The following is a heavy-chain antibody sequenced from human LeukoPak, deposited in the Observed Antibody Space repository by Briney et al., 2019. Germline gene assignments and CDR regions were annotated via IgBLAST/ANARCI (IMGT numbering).Heavy chain of an antibody. J-gene: IGHJ4*02. CDR3: VKRDCPTTYCYGFDY. D-gene: IGHD2-2*01. CDR2: ISASGNSP. CDR1: GFTFSSCV. Sequence: GGSLRLSCVTSGFTFSSCVMAWVRQAPGKGLEWVSSISASGNSPDYADSVKGRFTISRDNSMNTLSLQMNSLRVDDTALYYCVKRDCPTTYCYGFDYWGQGTLVTVSS. V-gene: IGHV3-23*01.